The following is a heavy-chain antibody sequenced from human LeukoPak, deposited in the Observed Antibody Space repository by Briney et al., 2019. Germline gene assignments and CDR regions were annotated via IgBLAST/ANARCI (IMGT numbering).Heavy chain of an antibody. V-gene: IGHV3-23*01. Sequence: GGSLRLSCAASGFIFSNYAMTWVRQAPGKGLEWVSSSGSTTDYSDSVKGRFTISRDNSKNTLYLQMNSLRADDTAVYYCTRDSSYGDYSTAFDYWGQGALLTVSS. CDR1: GFIFSNYA. D-gene: IGHD4-17*01. CDR2: SGSTT. CDR3: TRDSSYGDYSTAFDY. J-gene: IGHJ4*02.